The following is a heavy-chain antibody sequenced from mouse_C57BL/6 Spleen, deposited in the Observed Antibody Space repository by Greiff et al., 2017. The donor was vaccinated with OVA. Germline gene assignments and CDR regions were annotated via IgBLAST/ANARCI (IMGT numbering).Heavy chain of an antibody. Sequence: QVQLKQSGAELARPGASVKMSCKASGYTFTSYTMHWVKQRPGQGLEWIGYINPSSGYTKYNQKFKDKATLTADKSSSTAYMQLSSLTSEDSAVYYCARGGDYEGDYWGQGTTLTVSS. J-gene: IGHJ2*01. D-gene: IGHD2-4*01. CDR3: ARGGDYEGDY. V-gene: IGHV1-4*01. CDR2: INPSSGYT. CDR1: GYTFTSYT.